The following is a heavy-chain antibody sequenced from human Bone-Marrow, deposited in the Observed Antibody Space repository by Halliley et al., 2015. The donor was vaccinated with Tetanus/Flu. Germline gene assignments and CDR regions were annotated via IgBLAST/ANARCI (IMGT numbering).Heavy chain of an antibody. D-gene: IGHD1-7*01. CDR2: TYFRSNWYK. CDR3: ATGNYFFDY. J-gene: IGHJ4*02. Sequence: LGWLGMTYFRSNWYKDYAVSVKSRITVNPDTSKNQFSLQLDSVTPEDTAVYYCATGNYFFDYWGQGTLVTVSS. V-gene: IGHV6-1*01.